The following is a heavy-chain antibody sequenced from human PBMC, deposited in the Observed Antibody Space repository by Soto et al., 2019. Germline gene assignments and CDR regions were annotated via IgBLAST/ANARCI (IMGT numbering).Heavy chain of an antibody. D-gene: IGHD6-6*01. V-gene: IGHV4-39*01. Sequence: SETLSLTCTVSGGSISSSSYYWGWIRQPPGKGLEWIGSIYYSGSTYYNPSLKSRVTISVDTSKNQFSLKLSSVTAADTAVYYCARYSSSSRPPLAYYYYGMDVWGQGTTVIVS. J-gene: IGHJ6*02. CDR2: IYYSGST. CDR3: ARYSSSSRPPLAYYYYGMDV. CDR1: GGSISSSSYY.